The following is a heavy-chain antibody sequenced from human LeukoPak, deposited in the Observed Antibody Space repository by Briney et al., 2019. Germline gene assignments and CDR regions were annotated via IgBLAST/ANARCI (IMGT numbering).Heavy chain of an antibody. CDR1: GGTFSSYA. CDR3: ARLGYCSSTSCYNWFDP. V-gene: IGHV1-69*04. CDR2: IIPILGIA. Sequence: SVKVSCKASGGTFSSYAISWVRQAPGQGLEWMGRIIPILGIANYAQKFQGRVTITRDTSASTAYMELSSLRSEDTAVYYCARLGYCSSTSCYNWFDPWGQGTLVTVSS. J-gene: IGHJ5*02. D-gene: IGHD2-2*01.